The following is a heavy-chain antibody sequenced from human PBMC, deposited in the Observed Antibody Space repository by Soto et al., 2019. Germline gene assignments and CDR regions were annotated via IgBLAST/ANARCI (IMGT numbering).Heavy chain of an antibody. V-gene: IGHV3-48*01. Sequence: EVQLVESGGDLIQPGGSLRLSCAASGFTFSTYTMHWVRQAPGKGLEWVSYISSRGGTIHYADSVKGRFTISRDNAKNSLYLQMNSLRVEDTAVYYCVGQFSDALLATWGQGTLVTVSS. J-gene: IGHJ4*02. CDR3: VGQFSDALLAT. D-gene: IGHD2-15*01. CDR2: ISSRGGTI. CDR1: GFTFSTYT.